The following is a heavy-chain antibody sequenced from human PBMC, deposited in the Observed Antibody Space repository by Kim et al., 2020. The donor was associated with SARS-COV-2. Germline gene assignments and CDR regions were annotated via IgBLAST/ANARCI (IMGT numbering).Heavy chain of an antibody. CDR2: IKSDGSST. D-gene: IGHD3-22*01. Sequence: GGSLRLSCAASGFTFSSYWMHWVRQAPGKGLVWVSRIKSDGSSTNYADSVKGRFTISRDNAKNTLSLQMNSLRAEDTAVYYCARGELGYYSDSSGYLNYWGQGTLVTVSS. CDR3: ARGELGYYSDSSGYLNY. J-gene: IGHJ4*02. V-gene: IGHV3-74*01. CDR1: GFTFSSYW.